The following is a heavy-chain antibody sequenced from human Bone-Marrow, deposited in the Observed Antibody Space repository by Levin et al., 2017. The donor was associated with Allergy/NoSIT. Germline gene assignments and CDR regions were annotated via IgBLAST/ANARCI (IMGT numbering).Heavy chain of an antibody. CDR1: GYTFTSYA. J-gene: IGHJ6*02. CDR2: INAGNGNT. D-gene: IGHD2-15*01. CDR3: ARERAGPLGYCSGGSCWGTVESKDYGMDV. Sequence: ASVKVSCKASGYTFTSYAMHWVRQAPGQRLEWMGWINAGNGNTKYSQKFQGRVTITRDTSASTAYMELSSLRSEDTAVYYCARERAGPLGYCSGGSCWGTVESKDYGMDVWGQGTTVTVSS. V-gene: IGHV1-3*01.